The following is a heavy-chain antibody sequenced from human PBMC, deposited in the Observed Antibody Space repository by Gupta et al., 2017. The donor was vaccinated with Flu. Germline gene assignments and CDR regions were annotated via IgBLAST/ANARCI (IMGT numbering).Heavy chain of an antibody. V-gene: IGHV1-69*02. CDR2: IIPILGIA. CDR1: GGTFSSYT. CDR3: ARIIGVGGSTTVTTATSRRENWFDP. Sequence: QVQLVQSGAEVKKPGSSVKVSCKASGGTFSSYTISWVRQAPGQGLEWMGRIIPILGIANYAKKFQGRVTITADKATSTAYMELSSLRSEETAVDYCARIIGVGGSTTVTTATSRRENWFDPWGQGTLVTVSS. J-gene: IGHJ5*02. D-gene: IGHD4-17*01.